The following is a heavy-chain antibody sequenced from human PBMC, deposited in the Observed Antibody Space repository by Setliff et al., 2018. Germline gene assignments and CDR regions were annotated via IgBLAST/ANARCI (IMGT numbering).Heavy chain of an antibody. CDR2: VYSNVGT. CDR3: ARDRTYYGSGTYTRWFDY. D-gene: IGHD3-10*01. CDR1: GGSINNYY. V-gene: IGHV4-4*07. J-gene: IGHJ4*02. Sequence: SETLSLTCTVSGGSINNYYWSWIRQPAGKGLEWIGRVYSNVGTNFNPSLKSRVTMSVDASKNQIPLKLMSVTAADTAVYYCARDRTYYGSGTYTRWFDYWGQGTLVTVSS.